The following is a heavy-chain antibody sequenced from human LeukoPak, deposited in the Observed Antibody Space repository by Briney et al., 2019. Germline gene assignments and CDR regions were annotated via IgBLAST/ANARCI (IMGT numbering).Heavy chain of an antibody. Sequence: ASVRVSCKASGYTFTDYGISWVRQAPGQGLEWMAWISANNGETRYEQKLQGRVTMTTDASTSTAYMELRSLRSDDTAVYYCARVPPSAHQLLSSDYWGQGTLVTVSS. V-gene: IGHV1-18*01. J-gene: IGHJ4*02. CDR3: ARVPPSAHQLLSSDY. CDR1: GYTFTDYG. CDR2: ISANNGET. D-gene: IGHD2-2*01.